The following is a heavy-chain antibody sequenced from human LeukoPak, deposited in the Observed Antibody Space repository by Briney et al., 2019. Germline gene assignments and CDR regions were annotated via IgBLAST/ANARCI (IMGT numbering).Heavy chain of an antibody. CDR1: GGSISSSSYY. J-gene: IGHJ4*02. CDR3: ARQLYYVWGSYPAAFDY. D-gene: IGHD3-16*02. CDR2: IYYSGST. Sequence: SETLSLTCTVSGGSISSSSYYWGWIRQPPGKGLEWIGSIYYSGSTYYNPSLKSRVTISVDTSKNQFSLKLSSVTAADTAVYYCARQLYYVWGSYPAAFDYWGQGTLVTVSS. V-gene: IGHV4-39*01.